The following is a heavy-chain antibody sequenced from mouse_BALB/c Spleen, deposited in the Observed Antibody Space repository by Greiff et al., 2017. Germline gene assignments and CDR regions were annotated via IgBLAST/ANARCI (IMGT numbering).Heavy chain of an antibody. D-gene: IGHD1-1*01. CDR2: ISSGGSYT. J-gene: IGHJ2*01. Sequence: EVMLVESGGGLVKPGGSLKLSCAASGFTFSSYAMSWVRQSPEKRLEWVAEISSGGSYTYYPDTVTGRFTISRDNAKNTLYLEMSSLRSEDTAMYYCARDYYGSSGYFDYWGQGTTLTVSS. CDR1: GFTFSSYA. V-gene: IGHV5-9-4*01. CDR3: ARDYYGSSGYFDY.